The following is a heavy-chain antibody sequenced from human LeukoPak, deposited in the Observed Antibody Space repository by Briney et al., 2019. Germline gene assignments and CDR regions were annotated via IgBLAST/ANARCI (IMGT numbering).Heavy chain of an antibody. J-gene: IGHJ6*03. D-gene: IGHD6-19*01. CDR3: ARGPPSGKYCFMGV. Sequence: GGSLRLSCAASGFTFSSFDMHWVRQPPGQGLEWVSTIGTASDTYYPGSAEGRFTLSRDNAKNSLHHQMNSLTAGDKAVFYCARGPPSGKYCFMGVWGKGTTVTVSS. V-gene: IGHV3-13*01. CDR1: GFTFSSFD. CDR2: IGTASDT.